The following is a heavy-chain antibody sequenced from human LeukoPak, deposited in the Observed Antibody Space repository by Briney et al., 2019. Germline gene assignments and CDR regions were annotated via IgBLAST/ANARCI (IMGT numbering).Heavy chain of an antibody. CDR2: INPNSGGT. CDR1: GYTFTGYY. Sequence: ASLKLSCKASGYTFTGYYMHWVRQAPGHGLEWMGWINPNSGGTNYAQKFQGRVTMTRDTSISTAYMELSRLISDDTAVYYIARSSRQGFWTSAFDYCGQGNLVTVSS. CDR3: ARSSRQGFWTSAFDY. D-gene: IGHD3/OR15-3a*01. J-gene: IGHJ4*02. V-gene: IGHV1-2*02.